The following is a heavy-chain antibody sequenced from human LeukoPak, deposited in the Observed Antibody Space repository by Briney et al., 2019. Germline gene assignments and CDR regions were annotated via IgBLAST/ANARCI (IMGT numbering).Heavy chain of an antibody. CDR2: ISSSGNTT. CDR3: TRDLTYYDYVWGSRPDPNYYFDY. Sequence: GGSLRLSCAASGFTFSDYYMSWIRQAAGKGLEWVSYISSSGNTTYYADSVKGRFTISRDNAKNSLYLQMNSLRAEDTAVYYCTRDLTYYDYVWGSRPDPNYYFDYWGQGTLVTVSS. J-gene: IGHJ4*02. CDR1: GFTFSDYY. V-gene: IGHV3-11*04. D-gene: IGHD3-16*01.